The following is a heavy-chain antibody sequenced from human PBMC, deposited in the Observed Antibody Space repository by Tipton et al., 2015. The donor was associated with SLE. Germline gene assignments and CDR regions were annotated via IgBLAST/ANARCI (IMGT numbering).Heavy chain of an antibody. D-gene: IGHD1-7*01. Sequence: SLRLSCAASGIIFSTQAMSWVRQAPGKGLEWVANIKQDGSQKFYVDSVKGRFTISRDNAKNSLSLQMNSLRAEDTAVYYCVGGNFNYEDAVDVWGRGTMVTVSS. CDR1: GIIFSTQA. CDR2: IKQDGSQK. CDR3: VGGNFNYEDAVDV. J-gene: IGHJ3*01. V-gene: IGHV3-7*04.